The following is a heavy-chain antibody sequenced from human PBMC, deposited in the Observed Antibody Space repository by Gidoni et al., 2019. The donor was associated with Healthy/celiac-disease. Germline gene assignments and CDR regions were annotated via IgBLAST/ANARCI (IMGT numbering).Heavy chain of an antibody. D-gene: IGHD3-22*01. J-gene: IGHJ5*02. V-gene: IGHV1-46*01. CDR3: ASHPDDYYDSSGYYYVLDP. CDR1: GYTFTSYY. Sequence: VQLVQSGAEVKQPGASVKVYCKASGYTFTSYYMHWVRQAPGQGLEWMGISNPSGGSTSYAQKFQGRVTMTRDTSTSTVYMELSGLRSEDTAVYYCASHPDDYYDSSGYYYVLDPWGQGTLVTVSS. CDR2: SNPSGGST.